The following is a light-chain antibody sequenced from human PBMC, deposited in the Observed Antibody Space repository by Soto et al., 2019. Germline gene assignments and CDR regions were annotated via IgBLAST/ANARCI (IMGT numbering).Light chain of an antibody. Sequence: EIVLTQSPGTLSLSPGERATLSCRASQRVSNNYLAWYQQKPCQAPRLLIYGASTRATGIPDRFSGSGSATDFTLTISRLEPEDFAVYYCQQYGSSPPITFGQGTRLEIK. V-gene: IGKV3-20*01. CDR2: GAS. CDR3: QQYGSSPPIT. CDR1: QRVSNNY. J-gene: IGKJ5*01.